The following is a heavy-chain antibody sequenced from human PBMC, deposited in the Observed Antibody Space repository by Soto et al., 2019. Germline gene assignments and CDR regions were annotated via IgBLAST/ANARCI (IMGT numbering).Heavy chain of an antibody. CDR1: GYTFTSYY. CDR2: INPSGGST. V-gene: IGHV1-46*01. D-gene: IGHD4-17*01. CDR3: ARDPQTTFYYYGMDV. J-gene: IGHJ6*02. Sequence: ASVKVSCKASGYTFTSYYMHWVRQAPGQGLEWMGIINPSGGSTSYAQKFQGRVTMTRDTSTSTVYMELGSLRSEDTAVYYCARDPQTTFYYYGMDVWGQGTTVTVS.